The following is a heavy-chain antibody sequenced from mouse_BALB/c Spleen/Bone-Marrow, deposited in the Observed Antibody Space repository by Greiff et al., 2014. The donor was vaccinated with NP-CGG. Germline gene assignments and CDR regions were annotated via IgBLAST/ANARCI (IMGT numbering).Heavy chain of an antibody. V-gene: IGHV14-3*02. CDR2: IDPANGNT. Sequence: EVQLQQSGAELVKPGASVKLSCTASGLNIKDTYMHWVKQRPEQGLEWIGRIDPANGNTKYDPKFQGKATITADTSSNTAYLQLSSLTSEDTAVYYCALLLRYYAMDYWGQGTSVTVSS. D-gene: IGHD1-1*01. CDR3: ALLLRYYAMDY. CDR1: GLNIKDTY. J-gene: IGHJ4*01.